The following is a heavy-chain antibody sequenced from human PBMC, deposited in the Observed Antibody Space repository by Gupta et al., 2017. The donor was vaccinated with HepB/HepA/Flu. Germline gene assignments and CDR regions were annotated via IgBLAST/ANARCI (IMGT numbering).Heavy chain of an antibody. V-gene: IGHV3-72*01. CDR1: GFTFSDHF. Sequence: EVQLVESGGGLVQPGGSLRLSCAASGFTFSDHFMDWVRQAPGKGLEWVGRSKNKANTYTTEYAASVKGRCTISRDDSKNSLYMQMNSVKIEDTAVYDGVRDRDFWNTYTDRGWAFDSWGQGTMVNVSS. D-gene: IGHD3-3*01. CDR3: VRDRDFWNTYTDRGWAFDS. J-gene: IGHJ3*02. CDR2: SKNKANTYTT.